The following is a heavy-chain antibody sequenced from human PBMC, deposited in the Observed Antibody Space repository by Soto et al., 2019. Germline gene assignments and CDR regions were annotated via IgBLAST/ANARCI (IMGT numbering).Heavy chain of an antibody. CDR1: GGTFSSYA. D-gene: IGHD3-22*01. Sequence: SVKVSCKASGGTFSSYAISWVRQAPGQGLEWMGGIIPIFGTANYAQKFQGRVTITADESTSTAYMELSSLRSEDTAVYYCAREYYYYSSGQNGWGAFDIWGQRTTVTVSS. V-gene: IGHV1-69*13. J-gene: IGHJ3*02. CDR2: IIPIFGTA. CDR3: AREYYYYSSGQNGWGAFDI.